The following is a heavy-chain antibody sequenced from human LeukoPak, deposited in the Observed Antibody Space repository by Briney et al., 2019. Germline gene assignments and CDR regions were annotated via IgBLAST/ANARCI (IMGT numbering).Heavy chain of an antibody. J-gene: IGHJ4*02. D-gene: IGHD6-13*01. Sequence: PSETLSLTCTVSGDSISSYYWTWIRQPPGKGLEWIGYIYYSGSTNYNPSLKSRVTISVDTSKNQFSLKLSSVTAADTAVYYCARAEQLIFDYWGQGTLVTVSS. CDR1: GDSISSYY. CDR3: ARAEQLIFDY. CDR2: IYYSGST. V-gene: IGHV4-59*01.